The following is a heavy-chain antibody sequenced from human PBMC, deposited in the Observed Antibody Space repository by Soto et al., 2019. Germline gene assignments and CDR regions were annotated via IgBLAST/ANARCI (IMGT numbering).Heavy chain of an antibody. J-gene: IGHJ6*02. CDR1: GADINTYS. CDR2: IYTSASI. CDR3: ARDREAGYNFYYGMDV. D-gene: IGHD6-19*01. V-gene: IGHV4-4*07. Sequence: SETLSLTCSVSGADINTYSWTWIRQPAGKGLEWIGRIYTSASINYNPSLRGRVTLSVDTSTNQVSLKLASVTAADTAVYYCARDREAGYNFYYGMDVWGQGTTVT.